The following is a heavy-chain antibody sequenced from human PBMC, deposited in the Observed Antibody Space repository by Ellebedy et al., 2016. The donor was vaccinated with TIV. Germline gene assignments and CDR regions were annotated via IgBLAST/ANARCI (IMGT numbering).Heavy chain of an antibody. V-gene: IGHV4-39*01. J-gene: IGHJ6*03. CDR2: IYYSGST. Sequence: SETLSLTXTVSGGSISSSSYYWGWIRQPPGKGLEWIGSIYYSGSTYYNPSLKSRVTTSVDTSKNQFSLKLSSVTAADTAVYYCARHRHYYYYYMDVWGKGTTVTVSS. CDR3: ARHRHYYYYYMDV. CDR1: GGSISSSSYY.